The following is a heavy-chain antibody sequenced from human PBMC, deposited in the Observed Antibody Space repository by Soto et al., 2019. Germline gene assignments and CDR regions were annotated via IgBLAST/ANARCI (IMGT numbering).Heavy chain of an antibody. CDR1: GFTFSNYA. D-gene: IGHD6-25*01. V-gene: IGHV3-23*01. J-gene: IGHJ4*02. CDR3: GKVVVETGGSSGCPWSLDS. CDR2: ISGSGTTT. Sequence: EVQLLESGGGLVQPGGSLRLSCAASGFTFSNYAMSWVRQAPGKGLEWVSAISGSGTTTYSADSVRGRFTISSDNSNNLRYLQMNSPNPEYTALYHWGKVVVETGGSSGCPWSLDSWGQGALVTVSS.